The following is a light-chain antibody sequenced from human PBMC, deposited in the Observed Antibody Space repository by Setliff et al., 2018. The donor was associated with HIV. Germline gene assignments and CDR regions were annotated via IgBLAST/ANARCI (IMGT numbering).Light chain of an antibody. J-gene: IGLJ1*01. CDR2: EVT. Sequence: QSVLAQPASVSGSPGQSVSISCTGRGRDLGGFNFVSWYRQYPGKAPKLLIYEVTERPSGVSARFSGFKSGNTASLIISGLQAEDEADYYCSSFGRNSLFVFGSGTKVTVL. CDR3: SSFGRNSLFV. CDR1: GRDLGGFNF. V-gene: IGLV2-14*01.